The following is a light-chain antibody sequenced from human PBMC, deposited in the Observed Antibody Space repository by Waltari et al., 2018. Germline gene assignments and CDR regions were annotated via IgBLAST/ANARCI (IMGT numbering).Light chain of an antibody. CDR3: SSYGGSNNWV. CDR1: SGDVGGYNS. Sequence: QSALTQPPSASGSPGQSVTISCTGTSGDVGGYNSVSWYQQRPGKVPKLMISEVSKRPSGVPDSFSGSKSGNTASLTVSGLQAEDEAQYYCSSYGGSNNWVFGGGTKLTVL. CDR2: EVS. V-gene: IGLV2-8*01. J-gene: IGLJ3*02.